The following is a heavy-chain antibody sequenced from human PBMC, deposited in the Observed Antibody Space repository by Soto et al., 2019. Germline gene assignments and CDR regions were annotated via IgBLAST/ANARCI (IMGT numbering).Heavy chain of an antibody. V-gene: IGHV3-30*18. J-gene: IGHJ6*02. Sequence: SGGSLRLSCAASGFTFSSYGMHWVRQAPGKGLEWVAVISYDGSNKYYADSVKGRFTISRDNSKNTLYLQMNSLRAEDTAVYYCAKGVGYCTNGVCYYYGMDVWGQGTTVTVSS. CDR1: GFTFSSYG. CDR3: AKGVGYCTNGVCYYYGMDV. CDR2: ISYDGSNK. D-gene: IGHD2-8*01.